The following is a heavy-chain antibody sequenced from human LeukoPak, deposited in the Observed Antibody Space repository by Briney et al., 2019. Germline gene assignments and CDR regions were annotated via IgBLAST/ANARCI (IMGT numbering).Heavy chain of an antibody. Sequence: GGSLRLSCAASGFTFSSYSMNWVRQAPGKGLEWVSSISSSSYIYYADSVKGRFTISRDNAKNSLYLQMNSLRAEDTAVYYCARICCSSTSCWDDAFDIWGQGTMVTVSS. CDR1: GFTFSSYS. CDR2: ISSSSYI. CDR3: ARICCSSTSCWDDAFDI. J-gene: IGHJ3*02. V-gene: IGHV3-21*01. D-gene: IGHD2-2*01.